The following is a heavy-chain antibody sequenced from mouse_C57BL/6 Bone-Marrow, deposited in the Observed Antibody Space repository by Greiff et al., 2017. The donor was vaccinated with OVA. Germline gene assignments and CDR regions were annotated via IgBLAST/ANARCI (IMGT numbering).Heavy chain of an antibody. CDR2: INPSSGYT. CDR3: ARSFTTAPFAY. CDR1: GYTFTSYT. D-gene: IGHD1-2*01. J-gene: IGHJ3*01. V-gene: IGHV1-4*01. Sequence: VQLKESGAELARPGASVKMSCKASGYTFTSYTMHWVKQRPGQGLEWIGYINPSSGYTKYNQKFKDKATLTADKSSSTAYMQLSSLTSEDSAVYYCARSFTTAPFAYWGQGTLVTVSA.